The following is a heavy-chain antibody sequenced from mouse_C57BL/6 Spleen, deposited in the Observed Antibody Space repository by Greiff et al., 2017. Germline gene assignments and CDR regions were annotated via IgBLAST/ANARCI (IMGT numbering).Heavy chain of an antibody. V-gene: IGHV1-72*01. CDR1: GYTFTSYW. CDR2: IDPNSGGT. CDR3: ARGAHEGYFDV. J-gene: IGHJ1*03. Sequence: QVQLKQPGAELVKPGASVKLSCKASGYTFTSYWMHWVKQRPGRGLEWIGRIDPNSGGTTYNEKFKSKATLTVDKPSSTAYMQLSSLTSEDSAVYYCARGAHEGYFDVWGTGTTVTVSA.